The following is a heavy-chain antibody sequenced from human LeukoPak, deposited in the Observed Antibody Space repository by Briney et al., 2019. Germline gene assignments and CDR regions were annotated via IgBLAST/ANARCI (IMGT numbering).Heavy chain of an antibody. CDR3: AREYSGSFSRFDY. Sequence: PSETLSLTCTVSGGSISSYYWSWIRQPPGKGLDWIGYIYYIGSTNYNPSLKSRVTISIDPSKNQFSLKLTYVTAVDTAVYYCAREYSGSFSRFDYWGQGTLVTVSS. CDR1: GGSISSYY. V-gene: IGHV4-59*13. J-gene: IGHJ4*02. CDR2: IYYIGST. D-gene: IGHD1-26*01.